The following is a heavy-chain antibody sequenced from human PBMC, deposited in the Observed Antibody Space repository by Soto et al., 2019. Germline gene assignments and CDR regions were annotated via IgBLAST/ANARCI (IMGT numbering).Heavy chain of an antibody. D-gene: IGHD1-26*01. Sequence: PGGSLRLSCAASGFPFNDAWMNWVRQAPGKGLEWVGRIKGRAAGGTRDYAAPVKGRFTLSRDDSETTVYLQMNSLKTEDTAIYYCTWEVPEGSLHYWGQGTLVTVSS. V-gene: IGHV3-15*07. CDR2: IKGRAAGGTR. CDR1: GFPFNDAW. CDR3: TWEVPEGSLHY. J-gene: IGHJ4*02.